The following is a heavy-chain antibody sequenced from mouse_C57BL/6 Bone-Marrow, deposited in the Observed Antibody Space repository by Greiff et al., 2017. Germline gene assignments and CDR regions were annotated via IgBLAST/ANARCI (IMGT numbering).Heavy chain of an antibody. CDR3: ARHEDYEH. V-gene: IGHV5-12*01. CDR1: GFTFSDYY. D-gene: IGHD2-4*01. CDR2: ISNGGGST. J-gene: IGHJ3*01. Sequence: EVKLVESGGGLVQPGGSLKLSCAASGFTFSDYYMYWVRQTPEKRLEWVAYISNGGGSTYYPDTVKGRFTISRDNAKNTLYLQMSRLKSEDTAMYYCARHEDYEHWGQGTLVTVSA.